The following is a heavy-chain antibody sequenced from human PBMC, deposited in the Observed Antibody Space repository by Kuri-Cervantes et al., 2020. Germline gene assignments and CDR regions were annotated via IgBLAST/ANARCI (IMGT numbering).Heavy chain of an antibody. CDR1: GFTGSSYY. Sequence: GSLKISCAASGFTGSSYYMSWVRQAPGKGLEWVSVLYSGGSTYHAYSVKGRFTISRDNTKNTLYLQMNSHRAEDTTVYYCARDRVVPAFDSLMDWAQYYYYGMDDWGQGNTVTVSS. CDR2: LYSGGST. D-gene: IGHD2-2*01. CDR3: ARDRVVPAFDSLMDWAQYYYYGMDD. J-gene: IGHJ6*02. V-gene: IGHV3-66*01.